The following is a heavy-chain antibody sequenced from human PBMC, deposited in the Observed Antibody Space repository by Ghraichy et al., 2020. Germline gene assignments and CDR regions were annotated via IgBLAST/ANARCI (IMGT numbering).Heavy chain of an antibody. V-gene: IGHV4-39*01. J-gene: IGHJ4*02. Sequence: TLSLTCTVSGGSINSSYYYWGWIRQPPGKGLEWIGSVYKSGSTYYKPTLKSRVTISVDTSKNQFSLKLSSVTAADTAVYYCATLRFLEWHVDSWGQRTPVLVSA. CDR1: GGSINSSYYY. CDR2: VYKSGST. CDR3: ATLRFLEWHVDS. D-gene: IGHD3-3*01.